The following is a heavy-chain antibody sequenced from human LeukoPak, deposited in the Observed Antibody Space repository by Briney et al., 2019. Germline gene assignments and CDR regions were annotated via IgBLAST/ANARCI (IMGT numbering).Heavy chain of an antibody. D-gene: IGHD3-16*02. CDR1: GFTFSSYS. CDR3: ARDLGGYPHGHYYGMDV. Sequence: GGSLRLSCAASGFTFSSYSMNWVRQAPGKGLEWVSSISSSSSYIYYADSVKGRFTISRDNAKNSLYLQMNNLRAEDTAVYYCARDLGGYPHGHYYGMDVWGQGTTVTVSS. V-gene: IGHV3-21*01. CDR2: ISSSSSYI. J-gene: IGHJ6*02.